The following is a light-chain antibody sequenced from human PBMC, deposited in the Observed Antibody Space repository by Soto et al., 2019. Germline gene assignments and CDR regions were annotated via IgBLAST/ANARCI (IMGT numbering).Light chain of an antibody. Sequence: EIVLTQSPGTLSLSPGERATLSCSASQSVSSSYLAWYQQKPGQAPRLLIYGASNRATGIPDRFSGSGSGTEFTLTISSLQSEDFAVYYCQHYNNWPITFGQGTRLEIK. J-gene: IGKJ5*01. CDR3: QHYNNWPIT. V-gene: IGKV3-20*01. CDR2: GAS. CDR1: QSVSSSY.